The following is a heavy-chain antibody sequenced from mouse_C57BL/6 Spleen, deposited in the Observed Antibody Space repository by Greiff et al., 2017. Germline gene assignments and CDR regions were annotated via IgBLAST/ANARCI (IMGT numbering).Heavy chain of an antibody. J-gene: IGHJ2*01. CDR1: GYSFTDYN. CDR3: AKGDYGSSLFDY. D-gene: IGHD1-1*01. Sequence: VQLQQSGPELVKPGASVKISCKASGYSFTDYNMNWVKQSNGKSLEWIGVINPNYGTTSYNQKFKGKATLTVDQSSSTAYMQLNSLTSEYSAVNYCAKGDYGSSLFDYWGQGTTLTVSS. V-gene: IGHV1-39*01. CDR2: INPNYGTT.